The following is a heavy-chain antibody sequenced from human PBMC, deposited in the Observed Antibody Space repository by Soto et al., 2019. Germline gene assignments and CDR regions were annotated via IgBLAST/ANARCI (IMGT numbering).Heavy chain of an antibody. Sequence: GGSRRLSFAASGFTFSNFEMHWGRQSPGKGLEWVSYINTAGSIKYYAESVKGRVTISTDNARNSLFLQMNSMRAEDTAVYYCASEECSNPNCLTAYYSYGLDVWGQGTTVTVSS. D-gene: IGHD2-2*01. V-gene: IGHV3-48*03. CDR2: INTAGSIK. J-gene: IGHJ6*02. CDR1: GFTFSNFE. CDR3: ASEECSNPNCLTAYYSYGLDV.